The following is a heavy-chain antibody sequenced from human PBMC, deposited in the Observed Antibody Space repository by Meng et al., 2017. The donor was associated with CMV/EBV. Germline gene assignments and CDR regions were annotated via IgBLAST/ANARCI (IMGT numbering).Heavy chain of an antibody. J-gene: IGHJ4*02. CDR1: GFTFSSYS. CDR2: ISSSSSYI. CDR3: ARDTITMIASDY. D-gene: IGHD3-22*01. V-gene: IGHV3-21*01. Sequence: GESLKISCAASGFTFSSYSMNWVRQAPGKGLEWVSSISSSSSYIYYADTVKGRFTISRDNTKNSLYLQMNRLRAEDTAVYYCARDTITMIASDYWGQGALVTVSS.